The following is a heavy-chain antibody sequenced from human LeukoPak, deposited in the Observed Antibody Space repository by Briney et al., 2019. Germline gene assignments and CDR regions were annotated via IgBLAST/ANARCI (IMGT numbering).Heavy chain of an antibody. CDR1: GGSISSHY. Sequence: SETLSLTCTVSGGSISSHYWSWIRQPPGKGLGWIGYIYYSGSTNYNPSLKSRVTISVDTSKNQFSLKLSSVTAADTAVYYCARTYYDFWSGYVGNWFDPWGQGTLVTVSS. V-gene: IGHV4-59*11. J-gene: IGHJ5*02. CDR2: IYYSGST. D-gene: IGHD3-3*01. CDR3: ARTYYDFWSGYVGNWFDP.